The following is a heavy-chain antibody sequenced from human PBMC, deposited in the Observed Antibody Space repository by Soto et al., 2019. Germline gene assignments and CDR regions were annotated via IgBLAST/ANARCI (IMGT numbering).Heavy chain of an antibody. D-gene: IGHD3-9*01. CDR2: INHFGTT. CDR3: ARTDYFPP. CDR1: GGSLSDYY. V-gene: IGHV4-34*01. J-gene: IGHJ5*02. Sequence: QVQLQQWGAGLLKPSETLSLTCAVSGGSLSDYYWCWIRQPPGKGLEWIGEINHFGTTNYNPSLKSRVTISVDTSKNQFSLMLTSVSTSDTAVYHCARTDYFPPWGQGTLVTVSA.